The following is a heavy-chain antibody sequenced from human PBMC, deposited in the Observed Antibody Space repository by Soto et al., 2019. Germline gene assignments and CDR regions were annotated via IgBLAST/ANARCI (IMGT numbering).Heavy chain of an antibody. V-gene: IGHV3-23*01. J-gene: IGHJ4*02. Sequence: GGSLSLSCAASGFTFSSYSMSWVRQAPWKGLEWVSGFRGSGDDGTTYYADSVKGRFTISRDNSKNMLSLQMNSLRAEDTAIYYCAKKVNSGSGSQYFDYWGQGTLVTVST. CDR2: FRGSGDDGTT. CDR1: GFTFSSYS. D-gene: IGHD3-10*01. CDR3: AKKVNSGSGSQYFDY.